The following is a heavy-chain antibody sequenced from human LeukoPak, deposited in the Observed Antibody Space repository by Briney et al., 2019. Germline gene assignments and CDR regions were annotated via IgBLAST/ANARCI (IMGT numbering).Heavy chain of an antibody. CDR1: GDSFTDYW. J-gene: IGHJ3*02. V-gene: IGHV5-10-1*01. D-gene: IGHD6-6*01. Sequence: GESLKISCKGSGDSFTDYWISWVRQMPGKGLEWMGRIDPSDSYTDSSPSFQGHVTMSGDKSISTAYLQWSNLKASDTAMYYCARHKTYSSSSPAAFDIWGQGTMVIVSS. CDR2: IDPSDSYT. CDR3: ARHKTYSSSSPAAFDI.